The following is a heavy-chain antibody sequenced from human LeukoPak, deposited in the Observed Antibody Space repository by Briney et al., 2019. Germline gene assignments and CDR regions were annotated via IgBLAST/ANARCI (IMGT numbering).Heavy chain of an antibody. J-gene: IGHJ4*02. CDR3: ARGLVVPAASFDY. V-gene: IGHV3-9*01. D-gene: IGHD2-2*01. CDR1: GFTFDDYA. Sequence: GGSLRLSCAASGFTFDDYAMHWVRQAPGKGLKWVSGISWNSGSIGYADSVKGRFTISRDNAKNSLYLQMNSLRAEDTALYYCARGLVVPAASFDYWGQGTLVTVSS. CDR2: ISWNSGSI.